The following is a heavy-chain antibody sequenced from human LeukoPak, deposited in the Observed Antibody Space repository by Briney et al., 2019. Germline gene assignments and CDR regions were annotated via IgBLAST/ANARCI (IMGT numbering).Heavy chain of an antibody. Sequence: PSETLSLTCTVSGGSISSYYWSWIRQPPGKGLEWIAYISDIGSINYNPSLKSRVTISLDTSKNQFSLKLSSVTAADTAVYYCAGHHPRNTVDFWGQGTLVAVSS. CDR1: GGSISSYY. CDR3: AGHHPRNTVDF. V-gene: IGHV4-59*08. D-gene: IGHD2/OR15-2a*01. CDR2: ISDIGSI. J-gene: IGHJ4*02.